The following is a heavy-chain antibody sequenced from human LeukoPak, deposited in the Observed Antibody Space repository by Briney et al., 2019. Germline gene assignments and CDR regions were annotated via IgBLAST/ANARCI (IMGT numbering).Heavy chain of an antibody. Sequence: GGSLRLSCAASGFTFSSYAMSWVRQAPGKGLEWVAHIKQDGSEKYYVDSVKGRFTISRDNAKNSLYLQMNSLRAEDTAVYYCARGTSGGWLSYFDYWGQGTLVTVSS. V-gene: IGHV3-7*01. CDR1: GFTFSSYA. CDR2: IKQDGSEK. J-gene: IGHJ4*02. D-gene: IGHD6-19*01. CDR3: ARGTSGGWLSYFDY.